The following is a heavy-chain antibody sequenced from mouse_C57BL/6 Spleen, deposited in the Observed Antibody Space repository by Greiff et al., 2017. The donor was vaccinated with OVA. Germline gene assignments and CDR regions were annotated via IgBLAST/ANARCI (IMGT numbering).Heavy chain of an antibody. J-gene: IGHJ2*01. CDR2: IYPGDGDT. V-gene: IGHV1-80*01. CDR1: GYAFSSYW. Sequence: QVQLQQSGAELVKPGASVKISCTASGYAFSSYWMNWVKQRPGKGLEWIGQIYPGDGDTKYNGKFKGKATLTADKSSSTAYMQLSSLTAEDSAVDTGARWYYGSSYCFDYWGQGTTLTVSS. D-gene: IGHD1-1*01. CDR3: ARWYYGSSYCFDY.